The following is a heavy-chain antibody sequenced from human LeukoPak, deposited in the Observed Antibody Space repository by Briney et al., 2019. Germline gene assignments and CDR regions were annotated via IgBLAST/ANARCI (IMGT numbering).Heavy chain of an antibody. CDR3: AREQQLTSWPYYYGMDV. CDR1: GFTFSSYA. V-gene: IGHV3-30-3*01. CDR2: ISYDGSNK. D-gene: IGHD6-13*01. Sequence: PGGSLRLSCAASGFTFSSYAMHWVRQAPGKGLEWVAVISYDGSNKYYADSVKGRFTISRDNSKNTLYLQMNSLRAEDTAVYYCAREQQLTSWPYYYGMDVWGQGTTVTVSS. J-gene: IGHJ6*02.